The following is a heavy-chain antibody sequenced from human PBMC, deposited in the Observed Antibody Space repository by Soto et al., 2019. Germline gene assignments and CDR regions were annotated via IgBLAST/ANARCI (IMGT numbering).Heavy chain of an antibody. D-gene: IGHD2-15*01. CDR3: ARVSVTYCSGGSCYSQMDV. J-gene: IGHJ6*02. V-gene: IGHV3-30-3*01. Sequence: QVQLVESGGGVVQPGRSLRLSCAASGFTFSTYSMHWVRQAPGKGLGWVSVISYDGSNKYYADSVKGRFTISRDNSINTLYLQINSLGTEDTAVYYCARVSVTYCSGGSCYSQMDVWGQGTTVTVSS. CDR1: GFTFSTYS. CDR2: ISYDGSNK.